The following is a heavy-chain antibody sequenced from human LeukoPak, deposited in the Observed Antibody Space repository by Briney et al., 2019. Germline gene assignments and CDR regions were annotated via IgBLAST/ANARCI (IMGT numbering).Heavy chain of an antibody. CDR2: IRYDGSNK. V-gene: IGHV3-30*02. J-gene: IGHJ4*02. CDR3: ARGSGYLETFDY. D-gene: IGHD3-22*01. Sequence: GGSLRLSCAASGFTFSGYGMHWVRQAPGKGLEWVTFIRYDGSNKYYADSVKGRFTISRDNSRNTLYLQMNSLRAEDTAVYYCARGSGYLETFDYWGQGTLVTVSS. CDR1: GFTFSGYG.